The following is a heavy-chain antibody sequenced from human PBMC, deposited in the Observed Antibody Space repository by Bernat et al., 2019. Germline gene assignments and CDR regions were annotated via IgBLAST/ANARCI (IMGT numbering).Heavy chain of an antibody. CDR2: IYYSGST. CDR3: ARHAYSSSLYRYFHH. D-gene: IGHD2-15*01. J-gene: IGHJ1*01. Sequence: QLQLQESGPGLVKPSETLSLTCTVSGDSINSIHYYWGWIRQPPGMGLEWIGSIYYSGSTYNNPSLKSRVTISIDTSKNRFSLKLSSVTAADTAVYYCARHAYSSSLYRYFHHWGQGTLVTVSS. CDR1: GDSINSIHYY. V-gene: IGHV4-39*01.